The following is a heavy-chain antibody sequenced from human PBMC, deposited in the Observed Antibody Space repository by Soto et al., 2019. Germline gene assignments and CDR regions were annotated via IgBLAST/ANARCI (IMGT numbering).Heavy chain of an antibody. J-gene: IGHJ4*02. V-gene: IGHV4-31*03. Sequence: SETLSLTCTVSGGSISSGGYYWSWIRQHPGKGLEWIGYIYYSGSTYYNPSLKSRVTISVDTSKNQFSLKLSSVTAADTAVYYCARARRESFDYWGQGTLVTVSS. CDR3: ARARRESFDY. CDR2: IYYSGST. CDR1: GGSISSGGYY.